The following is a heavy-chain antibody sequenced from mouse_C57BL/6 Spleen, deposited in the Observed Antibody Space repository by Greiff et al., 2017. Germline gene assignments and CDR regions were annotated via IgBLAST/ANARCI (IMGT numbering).Heavy chain of an antibody. J-gene: IGHJ3*01. CDR2: IDPSDSYT. CDR1: GYTFTSYW. Sequence: VQLQQPGAELVKPGASVKLSCKASGYTFTSYWMQWVKQRPGQGLEWIGEIDPSDSYTNYNQKFKGKATLTVDTSSSTAYMQLSSLTSEDSAVYYCASGPWFAYWGQGTLVTVSA. CDR3: ASGPWFAY. V-gene: IGHV1-50*01.